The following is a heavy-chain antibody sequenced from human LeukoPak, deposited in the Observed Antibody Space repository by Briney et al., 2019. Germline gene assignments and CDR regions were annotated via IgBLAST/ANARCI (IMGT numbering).Heavy chain of an antibody. D-gene: IGHD3-10*01. V-gene: IGHV4-59*08. CDR1: GGSISSYY. CDR3: ARHPGGVGNWFDP. J-gene: IGHJ5*02. CDR2: IYYSGST. Sequence: TSETLSLTCTVSGGSISSYYWSWIRQPPGKGLEWIGYIYYSGSTNYNPSLKSRVTISVDTSKNQFSLKLSSVTAADTAVYYCARHPGGVGNWFDPWGQGTLVTVSS.